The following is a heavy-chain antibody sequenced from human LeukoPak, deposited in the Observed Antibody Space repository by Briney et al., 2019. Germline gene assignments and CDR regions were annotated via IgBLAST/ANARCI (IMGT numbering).Heavy chain of an antibody. D-gene: IGHD3-22*01. CDR2: IKSKTDGGTT. CDR3: TTDPYYYDSSGYHDDAFDI. CDR1: GFTFSNAW. Sequence: GGSLRLSCAASGFTFSNAWMSWVRQAPGKGLEWVGRIKSKTDGGTTDYAAPVKGRFTISRDDSKNTLYLQMNSLKTEDTAVYYCTTDPYYYDSSGYHDDAFDIWGQGTMVTVSS. V-gene: IGHV3-15*01. J-gene: IGHJ3*02.